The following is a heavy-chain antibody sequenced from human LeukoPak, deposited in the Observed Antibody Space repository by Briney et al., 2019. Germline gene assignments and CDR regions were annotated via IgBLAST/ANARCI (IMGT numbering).Heavy chain of an antibody. V-gene: IGHV4-34*01. CDR1: GGSFSPYY. D-gene: IGHD2-2*01. J-gene: IGHJ6*03. CDR2: INHSGST. CDR3: ARLWDSTGLNFYYYMDV. Sequence: SETLSLTCAVYGGSFSPYYWSWIRQPPGKGLEWIGEINHSGSTNYNPSLKSRVTISVDTSKNQFSLKVTSVSAADAAVYYCARLWDSTGLNFYYYMDVWGTGTTVTVSS.